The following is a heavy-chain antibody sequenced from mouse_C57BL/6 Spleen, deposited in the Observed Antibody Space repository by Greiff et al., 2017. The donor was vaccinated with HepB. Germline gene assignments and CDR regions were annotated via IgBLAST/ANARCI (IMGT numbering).Heavy chain of an antibody. J-gene: IGHJ4*01. Sequence: EVKLMESGGGLVKPGGSLKLSCAASGFTFSSYAMSGVRRTPEKRLEWVATISDGGSYTYYPDNVKGRFTISRDNAKNNLYLQMSHLKSEDTAMYYCARDEGIYDGYYYAMDYWGQGTSVTVSS. CDR2: ISDGGSYT. D-gene: IGHD2-3*01. CDR1: GFTFSSYA. V-gene: IGHV5-4*01. CDR3: ARDEGIYDGYYYAMDY.